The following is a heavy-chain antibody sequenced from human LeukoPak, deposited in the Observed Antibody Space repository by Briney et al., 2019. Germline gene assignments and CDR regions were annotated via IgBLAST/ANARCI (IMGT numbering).Heavy chain of an antibody. CDR2: IKQDGSEK. Sequence: PTGGSLRLSCSASGFTFSSYWMSWVRQAPGKGLEWVANIKQDGSEKYYVDSVKGRFTISSDNAKNSLYLQMNSLRAEDTAVYYCARDDGYGGNPGYFDYWGQGTLVTVSS. CDR1: GFTFSSYW. J-gene: IGHJ4*02. D-gene: IGHD4-23*01. V-gene: IGHV3-7*01. CDR3: ARDDGYGGNPGYFDY.